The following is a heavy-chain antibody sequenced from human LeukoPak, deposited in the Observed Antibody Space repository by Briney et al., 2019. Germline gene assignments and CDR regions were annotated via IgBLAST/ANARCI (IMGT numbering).Heavy chain of an antibody. CDR1: GGSISSYY. Sequence: SETLSLTCTVSGGSISSYYWSWIRQPPGKGLEWIGCIYYSGSTEYNPSLQSRVTISVDTSRNQFSLKLSSVTAADTAMYYCARDLSGGIFDYWGQGNRVTVSS. CDR3: ARDLSGGIFDY. CDR2: IYYSGST. J-gene: IGHJ4*02. D-gene: IGHD4-23*01. V-gene: IGHV4-59*12.